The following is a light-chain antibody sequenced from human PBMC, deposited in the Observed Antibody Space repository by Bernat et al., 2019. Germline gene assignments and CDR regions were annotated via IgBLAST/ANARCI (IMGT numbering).Light chain of an antibody. CDR2: KVN. CDR3: CSCAGSGTYV. Sequence: QSALTQPASVSGSPGQSITISCSGTYSDVGKYNLVSWYQQHPAKAPKLIIYKVNKRPSGVSDRFSASMSGNTASLTISSLQAEDESTYFCCSCAGSGTYVFGSGTQVTVL. V-gene: IGLV2-23*02. J-gene: IGLJ1*01. CDR1: YSDVGKYNL.